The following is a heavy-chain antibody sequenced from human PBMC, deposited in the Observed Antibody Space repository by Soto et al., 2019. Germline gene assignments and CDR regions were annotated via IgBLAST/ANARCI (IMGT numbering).Heavy chain of an antibody. D-gene: IGHD1-26*01. Sequence: GGSVRLSCEASVFTFSDYGIHWVRQAPGKGLDWVAVISYDGSQKYYADSVKGRFTISRDNSKNSLYLQMNSLRDEDTAVYYCAKDSVEFTTSPTFDHWGQGALVTVSS. CDR2: ISYDGSQK. V-gene: IGHV3-30*18. J-gene: IGHJ4*02. CDR3: AKDSVEFTTSPTFDH. CDR1: VFTFSDYG.